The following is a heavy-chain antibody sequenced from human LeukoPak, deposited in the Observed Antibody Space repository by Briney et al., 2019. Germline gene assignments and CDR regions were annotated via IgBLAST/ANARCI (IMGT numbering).Heavy chain of an antibody. J-gene: IGHJ4*02. V-gene: IGHV3-21*01. CDR2: ISSSSSYI. Sequence: GGSLRLSCAASGFTFSSYSMNWVRQAPGKGLEWVSSISSSSSYIYYADSVKGRFTISRDNAKNSPYLQMNSLRAEDTAVYYCARDFWEGATPLGYWGQGTLVTVSS. CDR1: GFTFSSYS. CDR3: ARDFWEGATPLGY. D-gene: IGHD1-26*01.